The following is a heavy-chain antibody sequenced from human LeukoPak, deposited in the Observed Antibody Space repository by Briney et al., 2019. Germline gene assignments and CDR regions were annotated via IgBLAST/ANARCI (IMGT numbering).Heavy chain of an antibody. V-gene: IGHV3-23*01. D-gene: IGHD3-3*01. CDR3: AKNEWLFRGFDP. J-gene: IGHJ5*02. Sequence: GGSLRLSCAASGFTFSSYAMSWVRQAPGKGLEWVSAISGSGGSTYYADSVKGRFTISRDSSKNTLYLQMNSLRAEDTAVYYCAKNEWLFRGFDPWGQGTLVTVSS. CDR1: GFTFSSYA. CDR2: ISGSGGST.